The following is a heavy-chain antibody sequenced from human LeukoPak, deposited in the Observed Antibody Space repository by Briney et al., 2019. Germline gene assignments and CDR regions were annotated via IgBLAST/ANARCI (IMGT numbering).Heavy chain of an antibody. CDR2: INAGNGNT. Sequence: ASVKVSCKASGYTFTTYAIQWVRQAPGQRLEWMGWINAGNGNTKYSQKFQGRVTITRDTSASTAYMELSSLRPEDTAVYYCAAGYCSGGSCYPYYYYGMDVWGQGTTVTVSS. D-gene: IGHD2-15*01. J-gene: IGHJ6*02. V-gene: IGHV1-3*01. CDR1: GYTFTTYA. CDR3: AAGYCSGGSCYPYYYYGMDV.